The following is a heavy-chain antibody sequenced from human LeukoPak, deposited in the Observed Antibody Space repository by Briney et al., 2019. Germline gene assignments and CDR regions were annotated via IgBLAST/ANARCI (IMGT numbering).Heavy chain of an antibody. D-gene: IGHD2-2*01. J-gene: IGHJ5*02. CDR1: GGSFSGYY. CDR2: INHSGST. CDR3: ARAGRAAANWFDP. V-gene: IGHV4-34*01. Sequence: SETLSLTCAVYGGSFSGYYWSWIRQPPGKGLEWIGEINHSGSTNYNPSLKSRVTISVDTSKNQFSLKLSSVTAADTAVYYCARAGRAAANWFDPWGQGTLVTVSS.